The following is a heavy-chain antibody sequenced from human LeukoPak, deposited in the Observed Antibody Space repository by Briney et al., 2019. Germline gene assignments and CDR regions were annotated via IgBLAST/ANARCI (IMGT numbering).Heavy chain of an antibody. D-gene: IGHD3-16*01. V-gene: IGHV1-2*04. CDR2: INPNTGGT. J-gene: IGHJ4*02. CDR3: ARGLTFGGVLEY. Sequence: ASVKVSCKASGYTFIGYYMHWVRQAPGQGLEWMGWINPNTGGTNYAQKLQGWVTMTRDTSISTAYMELSRLTSDDTAVYYCARGLTFGGVLEYWGQGTLVTVSS. CDR1: GYTFIGYY.